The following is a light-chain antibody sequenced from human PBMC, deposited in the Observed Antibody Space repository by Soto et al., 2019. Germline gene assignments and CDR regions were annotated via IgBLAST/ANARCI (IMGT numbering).Light chain of an antibody. CDR2: GAS. CDR1: QSVSSAN. Sequence: EIVLTQSPGTLSLSPGERATLSCRASQSVSSANFAWYQQKPGQAPRLLIYGASSRATGIPDRFSGSGSGTEFTLTISSLQSEDFAVCYCQQRSNWPITFGQGTRLENK. J-gene: IGKJ5*01. CDR3: QQRSNWPIT. V-gene: IGKV3D-20*02.